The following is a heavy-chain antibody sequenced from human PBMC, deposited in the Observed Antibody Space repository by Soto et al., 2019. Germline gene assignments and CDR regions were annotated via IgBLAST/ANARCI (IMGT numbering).Heavy chain of an antibody. D-gene: IGHD6-13*01. CDR1: GFTFSNAW. CDR3: TPHPGVAAAGIGLFDP. V-gene: IGHV3-15*01. J-gene: IGHJ5*02. Sequence: EVQMVESGGGLVKPGGSLRLSCAASGFTFSNAWMSWVRQAPGKGLEWVGRIKRKTDGGTTDYAAPVKGRFTVSRDDSKNTLYLQMNSLKSEDTAVYYCTPHPGVAAAGIGLFDPWGQGTLVTVSS. CDR2: IKRKTDGGTT.